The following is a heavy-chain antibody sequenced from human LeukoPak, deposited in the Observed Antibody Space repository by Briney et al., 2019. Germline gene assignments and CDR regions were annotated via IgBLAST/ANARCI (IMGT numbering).Heavy chain of an antibody. Sequence: ASVKVSCKASGGTFSSYAISWVRQAPGQGLEWVGRIIPIFGIANYAQKFQGRVTITADKSTSTAYMELSSLRSEDTAVYYCARRMWELTGDYYGMDVWGQGTTVTVSS. D-gene: IGHD1-26*01. CDR2: IIPIFGIA. CDR3: ARRMWELTGDYYGMDV. V-gene: IGHV1-69*04. CDR1: GGTFSSYA. J-gene: IGHJ6*02.